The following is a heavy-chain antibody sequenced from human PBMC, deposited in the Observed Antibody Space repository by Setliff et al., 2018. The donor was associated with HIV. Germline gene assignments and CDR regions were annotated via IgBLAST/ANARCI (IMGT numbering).Heavy chain of an antibody. V-gene: IGHV4-31*03. D-gene: IGHD2-21*01. CDR2: IYNSGTT. CDR3: ARGRYFRDISDSLFDF. J-gene: IGHJ4*02. CDR1: GGSISTNYYY. Sequence: TLSLTCSVSGGSISTNYYYWSWIRQHPGKGLEWISYIYNSGTTFYNPSLEGRLIMSVDPSKNQFSLKLTSVTAADTAVYYCARGRYFRDISDSLFDFWGQGTLVTVSS.